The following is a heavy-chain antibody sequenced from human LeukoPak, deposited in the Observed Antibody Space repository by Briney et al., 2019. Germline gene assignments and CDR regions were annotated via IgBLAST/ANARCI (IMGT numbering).Heavy chain of an antibody. V-gene: IGHV3-23*01. CDR3: AKDKFGEFMFYY. D-gene: IGHD3-10*01. CDR2: ISGSDDST. Sequence: GGSLRLSCAASGFTFRNYAMSWVRQAPGKGLEWVSAISGSDDSTYYVDSVKGRFTISRDNSKNTLYLQMNSLRAEDTAVYYCAKDKFGEFMFYYWGQGTLVTVSS. J-gene: IGHJ4*02. CDR1: GFTFRNYA.